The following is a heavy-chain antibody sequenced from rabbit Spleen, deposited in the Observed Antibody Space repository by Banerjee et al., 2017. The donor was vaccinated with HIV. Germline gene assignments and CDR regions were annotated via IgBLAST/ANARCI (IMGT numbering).Heavy chain of an antibody. D-gene: IGHD1-1*01. CDR2: IYTGSSGST. CDR3: ARGSGYYIGVGYSVFDP. CDR1: GFSFSSSYY. J-gene: IGHJ2*01. V-gene: IGHV1S45*01. Sequence: QEQLEESGGDLVKPEGSLTLTCTASGFSFSSSYYMCWVRQAPGKGLEWIGCIYTGSSGSTYYASWAKGRFTISKTSSTTVTLQMTSLTAADTATYFCARGSGYYIGVGYSVFDPWGPGTLVTVS.